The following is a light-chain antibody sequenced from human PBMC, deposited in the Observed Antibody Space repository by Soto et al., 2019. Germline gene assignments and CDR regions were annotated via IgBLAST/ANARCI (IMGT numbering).Light chain of an antibody. J-gene: IGKJ4*01. CDR2: GAS. V-gene: IGKV3-15*01. CDR3: QQYSNWPLLS. CDR1: QSVGSN. Sequence: EVVLTKSPATLSVSPGAGDTLSCRASQSVGSNLAWYQQKPGQTPRVLIYGASTRAIGIPARFSGSGFGTEFTLTISSLQSEDFVVYYCQQYSNWPLLSFGGGTKVDSK.